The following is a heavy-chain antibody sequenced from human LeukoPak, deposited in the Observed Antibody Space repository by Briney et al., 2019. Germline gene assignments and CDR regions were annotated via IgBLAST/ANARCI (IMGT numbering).Heavy chain of an antibody. CDR2: IKQDGSEK. D-gene: IGHD2-2*01. Sequence: GGSLRLSCAAPGFTFSSYRMSWVRQAPGKGLEWVANIKQDGSEKYYVDSVKGRFTISRDNAKNSLYLQMNSLRAEDTAVYYCARSRQLLLRDDYWGQGTLVTVSS. CDR3: ARSRQLLLRDDY. J-gene: IGHJ4*02. CDR1: GFTFSSYR. V-gene: IGHV3-7*03.